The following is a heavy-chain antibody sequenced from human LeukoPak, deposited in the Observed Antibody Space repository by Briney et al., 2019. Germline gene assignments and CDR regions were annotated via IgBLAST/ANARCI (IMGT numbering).Heavy chain of an antibody. Sequence: GGSLRLSCEASGFTFSSYAMSWVRQAPGKGLEWVSTISGSGGGTYYADSVKGRFTISRDNSKNTLSVQMNSLRDEDTAVYYCAKAQYSSSWLGGWFDPWGQGTLVTVSS. J-gene: IGHJ5*02. D-gene: IGHD6-13*01. CDR2: ISGSGGGT. CDR1: GFTFSSYA. CDR3: AKAQYSSSWLGGWFDP. V-gene: IGHV3-23*01.